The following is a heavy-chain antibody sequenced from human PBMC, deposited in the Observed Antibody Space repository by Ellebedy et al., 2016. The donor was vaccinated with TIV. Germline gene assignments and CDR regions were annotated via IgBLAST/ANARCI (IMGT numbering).Heavy chain of an antibody. D-gene: IGHD3-22*01. CDR1: GFSLSTRGVG. J-gene: IGHJ4*02. CDR3: ARIPRYDSSGYFDY. CDR2: IYWDDDK. Sequence: SGPTLVXPTQTLTLTCTFSGFSLSTRGVGVGWIRQPPGKALEWLALIYWDDDKRYRPSLKSRLTITKDTSKNQVVLTMTNMDPVDTATYYCARIPRYDSSGYFDYWGQGTLVTVSS. V-gene: IGHV2-5*02.